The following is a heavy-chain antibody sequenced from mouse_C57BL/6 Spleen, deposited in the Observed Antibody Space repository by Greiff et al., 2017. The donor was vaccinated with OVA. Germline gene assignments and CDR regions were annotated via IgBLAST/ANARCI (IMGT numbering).Heavy chain of an antibody. CDR2: ISSGGDYI. Sequence: EVMLVESGEGLVKPGGSLKLSCAASGFTFSSYAMSWVRQTPEKRLEWVAYISSGGDYIYYADTVKGRFTISSDNARNTLYLQMSSQKSEDTAMYSCTREGYYVTWDYWGQGTTLTVSS. CDR1: GFTFSSYA. V-gene: IGHV5-9-1*02. J-gene: IGHJ2*01. D-gene: IGHD2-3*01. CDR3: TREGYYVTWDY.